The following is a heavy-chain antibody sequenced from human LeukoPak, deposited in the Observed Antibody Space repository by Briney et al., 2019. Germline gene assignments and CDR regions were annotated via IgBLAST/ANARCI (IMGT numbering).Heavy chain of an antibody. J-gene: IGHJ4*02. V-gene: IGHV3-23*01. CDR1: GFTFSSYV. CDR2: ISGSGSST. D-gene: IGHD6-13*01. CDR3: AKEGSSSWTYYFDW. Sequence: GGSLRLSCAASGFTFSSYVMSWVRQAPGKGLEWVSAISGSGSSTYYADSVKGRFTVSRDNSKNTLYLQMNSLRAEDTAVYYCAKEGSSSWTYYFDWWGQGTLVTVSS.